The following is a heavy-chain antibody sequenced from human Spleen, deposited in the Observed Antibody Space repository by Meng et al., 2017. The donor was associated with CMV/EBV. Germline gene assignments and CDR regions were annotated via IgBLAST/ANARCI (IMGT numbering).Heavy chain of an antibody. J-gene: IGHJ6*02. CDR3: ARDLGITMVRGVNYYYGMDV. V-gene: IGHV3-21*01. CDR2: ISGSSSHI. CDR1: GFTFSSYT. Sequence: GGSLRLSCAASGFTFSSYTMNWVRQAPGKGLEWVSSISGSSSHIYCADSVKGRFTISRDNAKNSLYLQMDSLRAEDTAVYYCARDLGITMVRGVNYYYGMDVWGQGTTVTVSS. D-gene: IGHD3-10*01.